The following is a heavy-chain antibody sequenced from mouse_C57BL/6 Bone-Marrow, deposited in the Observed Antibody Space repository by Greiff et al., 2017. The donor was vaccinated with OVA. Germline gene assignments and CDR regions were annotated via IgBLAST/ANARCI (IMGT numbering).Heavy chain of an antibody. V-gene: IGHV1-81*01. J-gene: IGHJ3*01. CDR3: ARAEIYYYGR. Sequence: VQLVESGAELSRPGASVTLSCKASGYTFTSSGISWVKQRTGQGLEWIVEIYPRSGNTYYNEKFKGKATLTADKSSSTAYMELRSLTSEDSAVYFCARAEIYYYGRWGQGTLVTVSA. CDR1: GYTFTSSG. D-gene: IGHD1-1*01. CDR2: IYPRSGNT.